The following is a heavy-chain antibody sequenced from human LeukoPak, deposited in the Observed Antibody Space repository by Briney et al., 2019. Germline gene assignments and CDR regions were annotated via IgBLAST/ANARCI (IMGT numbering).Heavy chain of an antibody. J-gene: IGHJ6*03. V-gene: IGHV3-23*01. CDR3: ARVRGPTLKTCYMDV. D-gene: IGHD3-10*01. CDR2: ISGSGGGT. Sequence: GGSLRLSCAVSGITLSNYGMSWVRQAPGKGLEWVAGISGSGGGTYYADSVKGRFTISRDNAERSVYLQMNSLRADDTAVYYCARVRGPTLKTCYMDVWGTGTTVTVSS. CDR1: GITLSNYG.